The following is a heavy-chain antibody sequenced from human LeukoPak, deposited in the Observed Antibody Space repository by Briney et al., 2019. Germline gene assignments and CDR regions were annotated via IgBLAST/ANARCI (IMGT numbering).Heavy chain of an antibody. CDR2: INPNSGGT. V-gene: IGHV1-2*02. CDR3: ARWGWQQLTFYGMDV. CDR1: GYTFTGYY. D-gene: IGHD6-13*01. Sequence: ASVTVSCKASGYTFTGYYMHWVRQAPGQGLEWMGWINPNSGGTNYAQKFQGRVTMTRDTSISTAYMELSRLRSDDTAVYYCARWGWQQLTFYGMDVWGQGTTVTVSS. J-gene: IGHJ6*02.